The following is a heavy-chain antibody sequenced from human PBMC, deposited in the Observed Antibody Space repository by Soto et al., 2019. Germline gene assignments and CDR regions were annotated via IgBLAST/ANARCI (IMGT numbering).Heavy chain of an antibody. CDR2: ISHSSTYK. CDR3: ARGDEDILTTYYIFVFAFDV. CDR1: GFTCSTYP. Sequence: PGGSLRHSCAASGFTCSTYPMSWVRQAPGKGLEWVSWISHSSTYKYYADSVKGRFTISRDNAKNSLYLQMNSLRAEDTAVYYCARGDEDILTTYYIFVFAFDVWGQGTVVTVSS. D-gene: IGHD3-9*01. V-gene: IGHV3-21*01. J-gene: IGHJ3*01.